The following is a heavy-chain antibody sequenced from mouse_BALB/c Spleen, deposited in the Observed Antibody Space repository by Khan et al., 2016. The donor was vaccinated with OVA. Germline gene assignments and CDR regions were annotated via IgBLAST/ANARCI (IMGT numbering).Heavy chain of an antibody. V-gene: IGHV3-2*02. Sequence: EVQLKESGPGLVKPSQSLSLTCTVTGYSITSGYAWNWIRQFPGNKLEWMGYISYSGVTSYTPSLKSRISITRDTSKNQFFLQLTSVTTEDTATFYCAGGDYYGYNFDYWGKGTTLTVSS. D-gene: IGHD1-2*01. J-gene: IGHJ2*01. CDR2: ISYSGVT. CDR3: AGGDYYGYNFDY. CDR1: GYSITSGYA.